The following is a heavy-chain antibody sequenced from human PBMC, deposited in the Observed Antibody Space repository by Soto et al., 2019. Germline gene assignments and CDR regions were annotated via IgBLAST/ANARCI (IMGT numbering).Heavy chain of an antibody. Sequence: QVQLQESGPGLVKPSETLSLTCTVSGGSISTYYWSWIRQPPGKGLERIGYIYDSGSTDYNPSRKSRVTISVDTSKNQFSLKLSSVTAADTAVYYCARHGGRYCSGGTCYIYWHFDLWGRGTLVTVSS. D-gene: IGHD2-15*01. CDR2: IYDSGST. V-gene: IGHV4-59*08. CDR1: GGSISTYY. CDR3: ARHGGRYCSGGTCYIYWHFDL. J-gene: IGHJ2*01.